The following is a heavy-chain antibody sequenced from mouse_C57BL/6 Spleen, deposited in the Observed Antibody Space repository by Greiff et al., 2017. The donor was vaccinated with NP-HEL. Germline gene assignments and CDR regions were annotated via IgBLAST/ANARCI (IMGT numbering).Heavy chain of an antibody. CDR2: IYPGDGAT. CDR3: ARGGCYGSSRFDY. D-gene: IGHD1-1*01. CDR1: GYAFSSSW. V-gene: IGHV1-82*01. J-gene: IGHJ2*01. Sequence: QVQLQQSGPELVKPGASVKISCKASGYAFSSSWMNWVKQRPGKGLEWIGRIYPGDGATNYIGKFKGTAPLTVDKSSSTAYMQLSSLTSEDSEVSVCARGGCYGSSRFDYWGQGTTLTVSS.